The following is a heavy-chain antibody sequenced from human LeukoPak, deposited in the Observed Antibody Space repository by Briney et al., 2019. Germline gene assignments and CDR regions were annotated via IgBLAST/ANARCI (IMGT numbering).Heavy chain of an antibody. CDR2: MNPNSGNT. CDR1: GFTFTSYN. V-gene: IGHV1-8*01. D-gene: IGHD3-22*01. Sequence: ASVRVSCKASGFTFTSYNINWVRQAPGKGLEWMAWMNPNSGNTAYAQKFQGRVTMTRNTSISTAYLELSSMKSEDTAVYYCALYYDSSPGYFDYWGQGTLVTVSS. J-gene: IGHJ4*02. CDR3: ALYYDSSPGYFDY.